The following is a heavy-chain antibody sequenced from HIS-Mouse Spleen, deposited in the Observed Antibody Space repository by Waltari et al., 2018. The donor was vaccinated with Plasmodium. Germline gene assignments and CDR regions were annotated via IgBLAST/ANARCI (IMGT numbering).Heavy chain of an antibody. J-gene: IGHJ4*02. CDR1: GSTFSSYG. V-gene: IGHV3-30*18. Sequence: QVQLVESGGGVVQPGRSLRLPCAASGSTFSSYGIPWVRQAPGKGREWVAVISYDGSNKYYADSVKGRFTISRDNSKNTLYLQMNSLRAEDTAVYYCAKDRRSSSWYVDYWGQGTLVTVSS. CDR2: ISYDGSNK. CDR3: AKDRRSSSWYVDY. D-gene: IGHD6-13*01.